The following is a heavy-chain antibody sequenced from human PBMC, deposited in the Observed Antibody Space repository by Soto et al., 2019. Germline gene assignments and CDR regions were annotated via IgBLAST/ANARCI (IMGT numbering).Heavy chain of an antibody. Sequence: PSETLSLTCAVSGGSIRSNNWWGWVRQPPGKGLEWIGEIFQSGSTNYNPSLKTRVTISVDKSKNQFSLKLSSVTAADTAVYYCARVYSGSYSDYWGQGTLVTVS. CDR2: IFQSGST. J-gene: IGHJ4*02. CDR1: GGSIRSNNW. CDR3: ARVYSGSYSDY. D-gene: IGHD1-26*01. V-gene: IGHV4-4*02.